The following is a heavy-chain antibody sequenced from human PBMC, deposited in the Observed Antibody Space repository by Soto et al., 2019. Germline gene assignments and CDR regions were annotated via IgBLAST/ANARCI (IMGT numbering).Heavy chain of an antibody. CDR2: INHSGST. CDR3: ARTSKFDC. D-gene: IGHD6-6*01. Sequence: SDTLSLTCAVYCGSFRGYYWSWIRQPPGKGLGWIGEINHSGSTNYNPSLKSRVTMSVETSKNQFSLKLSSVTAADKAVYYCARTSKFDCWGQGTLVTVSS. J-gene: IGHJ4*02. V-gene: IGHV4-34*01. CDR1: CGSFRGYY.